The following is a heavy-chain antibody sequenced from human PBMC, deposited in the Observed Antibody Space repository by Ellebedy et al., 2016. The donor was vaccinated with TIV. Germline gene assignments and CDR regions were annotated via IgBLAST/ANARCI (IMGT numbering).Heavy chain of an antibody. CDR3: ARGSAIVVVPATNWFDP. D-gene: IGHD2-2*01. Sequence: SVKVSXKASGGTFSSYAISWVRQAPGQGLEWMGGIIPIFGTANYAQKFQGRVTITADESTSTAYMELSSLRSEDTAVYYCARGSAIVVVPATNWFDPWGQGTLVTVSS. V-gene: IGHV1-69*13. J-gene: IGHJ5*02. CDR2: IIPIFGTA. CDR1: GGTFSSYA.